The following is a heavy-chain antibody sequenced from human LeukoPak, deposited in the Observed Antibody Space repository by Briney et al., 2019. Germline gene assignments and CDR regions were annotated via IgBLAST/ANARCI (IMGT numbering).Heavy chain of an antibody. CDR1: GFTFDDYA. D-gene: IGHD6-13*01. V-gene: IGHV3-9*01. Sequence: PGRSLRLSCAASGFTFDDYAMHWVRQAPGKGLEWVSGISWNSGSIGYADSVKGRFTISRDNAKNSLYLQINSLRAEDTAVYYCARGDQGSTDYYYGMDVWGQGTTVTVSS. CDR2: ISWNSGSI. CDR3: ARGDQGSTDYYYGMDV. J-gene: IGHJ6*02.